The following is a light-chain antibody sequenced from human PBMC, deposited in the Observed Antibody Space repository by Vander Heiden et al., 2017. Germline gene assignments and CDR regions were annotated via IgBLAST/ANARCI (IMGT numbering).Light chain of an antibody. CDR1: RSDVGADDD. Sequence: QSSLTPPASLSGSPGQSITISCTGTRSDVGADDDVSCYKQHPGKAPKLMVYDVSNRTSGVAKRFSGSKSGNTAAMTITGLQAEEEADYYCISYTSSNILCLFGTGTKVTVL. CDR3: ISYTSSNILCL. CDR2: DVS. V-gene: IGLV2-14*03. J-gene: IGLJ1*01.